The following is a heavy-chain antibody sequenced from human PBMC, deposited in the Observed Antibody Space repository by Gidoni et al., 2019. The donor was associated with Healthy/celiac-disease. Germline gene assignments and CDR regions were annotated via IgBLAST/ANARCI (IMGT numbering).Heavy chain of an antibody. J-gene: IGHJ6*02. Sequence: EVQLVESGGGLGQPGRSLRRSCAASGFTLDDYAIHWVRHAPGKGLEWVSGISWTSGSIGYADSVKGRFTISRDNAKNSLYLQMNSLRAEDTALYYCAKDIGSGYCSGGSCYANYYGMDVWGQGTTVTVSS. CDR3: AKDIGSGYCSGGSCYANYYGMDV. D-gene: IGHD2-15*01. CDR2: ISWTSGSI. CDR1: GFTLDDYA. V-gene: IGHV3-9*01.